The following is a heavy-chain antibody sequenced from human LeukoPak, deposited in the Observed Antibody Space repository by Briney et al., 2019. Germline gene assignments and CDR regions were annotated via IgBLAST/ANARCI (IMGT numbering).Heavy chain of an antibody. CDR1: GFTVSSDY. CDR2: IYIGGST. CDR3: ARNWFDP. Sequence: GGSLRLSCAASGFTVSSDYMSWVRQAPGKGLEWVSVIYIGGSTYYSDSVKGRFTISRDKSKNTVYLQMNSLRFEDTAMYYCARNWFDPWGQGTLVTVSS. V-gene: IGHV3-53*05. J-gene: IGHJ5*02.